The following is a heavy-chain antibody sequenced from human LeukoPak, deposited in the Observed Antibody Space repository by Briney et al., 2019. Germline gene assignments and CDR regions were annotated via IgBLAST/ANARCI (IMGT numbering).Heavy chain of an antibody. CDR2: ISANNDDT. J-gene: IGHJ4*02. D-gene: IGHD6-19*01. Sequence: ASVNVSCKASYYAFNRYGITWVRPAPGQGLEWIGWISANNDDTNYAQKFKGRLTLTTDTSTSTAYMELRNLRSDDTAVYYCARDPSNSSGRDIYFDYWGQGTLVTVSS. CDR3: ARDPSNSSGRDIYFDY. CDR1: YYAFNRYG. V-gene: IGHV1-18*01.